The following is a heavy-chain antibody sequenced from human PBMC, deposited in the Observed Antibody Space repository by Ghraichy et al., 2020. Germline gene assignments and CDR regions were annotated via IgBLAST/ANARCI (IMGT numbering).Heavy chain of an antibody. J-gene: IGHJ6*02. Sequence: SETLSLTCAVYNGSFNGYYWSWIRQPPGKGLEWIGEIDHSGDTYYNPSLRSRVTLSADTSKSQFSLKVTSLTAADTAVYYCARVKWRGDHFPYYGLDIWGQGTAVTVSS. V-gene: IGHV4-34*01. CDR3: ARVKWRGDHFPYYGLDI. CDR1: NGSFNGYY. CDR2: IDHSGDT. D-gene: IGHD3-16*01.